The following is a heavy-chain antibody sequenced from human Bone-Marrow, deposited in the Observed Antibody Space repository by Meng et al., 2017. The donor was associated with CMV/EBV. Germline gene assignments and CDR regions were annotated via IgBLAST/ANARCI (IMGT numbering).Heavy chain of an antibody. CDR3: ARDPSYFYDSSGYSYWYFDL. D-gene: IGHD3-22*01. V-gene: IGHV3-74*01. Sequence: GESLKISCAASGFTFSSYWMHWVRQAPGKGLVWVSRINSDGSSTSYADSVKGRFTISRDNAKNTLYLQMNSLRAEDTAVYYCARDPSYFYDSSGYSYWYFDLWGRCNLV. J-gene: IGHJ2*01. CDR1: GFTFSSYW. CDR2: INSDGSST.